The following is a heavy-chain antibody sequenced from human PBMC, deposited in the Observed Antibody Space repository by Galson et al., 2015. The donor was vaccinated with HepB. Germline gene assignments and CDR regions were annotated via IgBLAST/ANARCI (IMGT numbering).Heavy chain of an antibody. Sequence: SVKVSCKASGYTFTRYGVSWVRQAPGQGLERMGWISAYKGNTNYAQKLQGRVTMTTDTSTSTAYMELRSLRSDDTAVYYCAREGGIAAAGTNDYWGQGTLVTVSS. CDR3: AREGGIAAAGTNDY. J-gene: IGHJ4*02. CDR2: ISAYKGNT. V-gene: IGHV1-18*01. CDR1: GYTFTRYG. D-gene: IGHD6-13*01.